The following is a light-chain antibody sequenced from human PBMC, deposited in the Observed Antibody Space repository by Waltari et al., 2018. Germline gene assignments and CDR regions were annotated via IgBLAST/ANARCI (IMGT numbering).Light chain of an antibody. Sequence: QSVLTQPPSVSGAPGQRVTISCTGGSSNTGAGYDVHWYQQLRGAAPKLLIYGNNNRPSGVPDRFSGSTSGPSASLAITGLQAEDEADYYCQSYDSSLSGVIFGGGTKLTVL. CDR1: SSNTGAGYD. CDR2: GNN. J-gene: IGLJ2*01. V-gene: IGLV1-40*01. CDR3: QSYDSSLSGVI.